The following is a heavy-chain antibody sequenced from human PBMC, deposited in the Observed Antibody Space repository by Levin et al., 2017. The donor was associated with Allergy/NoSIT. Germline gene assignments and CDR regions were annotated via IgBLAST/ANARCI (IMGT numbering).Heavy chain of an antibody. Sequence: GESLKISCAASGFTFSSYGMHWVRQAPGKGLEWVAVISYDGSNKYYADSVKGRFTISRDNSKNTLYLQMNSLRAEDTAVYYCAKDKYPYVDIVATIDAFDIWGQGTMVTVSS. CDR1: GFTFSSYG. J-gene: IGHJ3*02. CDR3: AKDKYPYVDIVATIDAFDI. V-gene: IGHV3-30*18. CDR2: ISYDGSNK. D-gene: IGHD5-12*01.